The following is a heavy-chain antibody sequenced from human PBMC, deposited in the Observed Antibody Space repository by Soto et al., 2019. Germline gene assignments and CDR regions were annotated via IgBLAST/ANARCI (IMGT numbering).Heavy chain of an antibody. Sequence: ASVKVSCKASGYTFIGYYMHWVRQAPGQGLEWMGWINPNSGGTNYAQKFQGRVTMTRDTSISTAYMELSRLRSDDTAVYYCARIGGYDFWSGYTPYQGGMDVWGQGTTVTV. J-gene: IGHJ6*02. D-gene: IGHD3-3*01. CDR2: INPNSGGT. CDR3: ARIGGYDFWSGYTPYQGGMDV. CDR1: GYTFIGYY. V-gene: IGHV1-2*02.